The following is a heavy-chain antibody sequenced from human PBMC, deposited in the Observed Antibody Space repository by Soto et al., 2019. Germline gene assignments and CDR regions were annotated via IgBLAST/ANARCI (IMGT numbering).Heavy chain of an antibody. J-gene: IGHJ6*02. CDR3: ARYLVPATYYYGMDV. CDR2: IIPIFGRT. Sequence: QVQLVQSGAEVKKPGSSVKVSCKASGGTFSSYALSWVRQAPGQGLEWMGGIIPIFGRTNYAQKFQGRVTITADESTSTAYMELRSLRSEDTAVYYCARYLVPATYYYGMDVWGQGTTVTVSS. V-gene: IGHV1-69*01. CDR1: GGTFSSYA. D-gene: IGHD3-10*01.